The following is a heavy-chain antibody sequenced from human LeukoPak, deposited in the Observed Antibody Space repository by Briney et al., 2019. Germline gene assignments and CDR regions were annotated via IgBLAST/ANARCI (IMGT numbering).Heavy chain of an antibody. D-gene: IGHD3-10*01. V-gene: IGHV4-59*01. J-gene: IGHJ6*02. CDR3: ARDRSRGVGDYYYYGMDV. CDR1: GGSISSYY. Sequence: SETLSLTCTVSGGSISSYYWSWIRQPPGKGLEWIGYIYYSGSTNYNPSLKSRVTISVDTSKNQFSLKLSSVTAADTAVYYCARDRSRGVGDYYYYGMDVWGQGTTVTVTS. CDR2: IYYSGST.